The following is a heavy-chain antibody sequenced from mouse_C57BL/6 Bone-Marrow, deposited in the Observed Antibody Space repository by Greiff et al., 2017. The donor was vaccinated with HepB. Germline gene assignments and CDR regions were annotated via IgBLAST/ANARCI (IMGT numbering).Heavy chain of an antibody. V-gene: IGHV14-3*02. J-gene: IGHJ3*01. CDR1: GFNINDTY. Sequence: EVQRVESGADLVKPGASVKLSCIVSGFNINDTYMYWVKQRPEQGLEWIGKIDPANGNTKYDPKFQGKATITANTSSNTAYLQLSSLTSEDTAVYYCATSPSFAYWGQGTRVTVSA. CDR3: ATSPSFAY. CDR2: IDPANGNT.